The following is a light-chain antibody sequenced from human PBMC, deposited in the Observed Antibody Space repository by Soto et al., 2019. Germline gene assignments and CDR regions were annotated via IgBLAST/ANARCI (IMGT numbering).Light chain of an antibody. J-gene: IGKJ4*01. CDR1: QSLLHSNGYNY. V-gene: IGKV2-28*01. Sequence: DIVMTQSPLFLPVTPGEPASISCRSSQSLLHSNGYNYLDWYLQKPGQSPQLLIYLGSNRASGVPDRISGSVSGTDFTLKISRVEAEEVGVYYCMQALQSPLTFGGGTKVEIK. CDR3: MQALQSPLT. CDR2: LGS.